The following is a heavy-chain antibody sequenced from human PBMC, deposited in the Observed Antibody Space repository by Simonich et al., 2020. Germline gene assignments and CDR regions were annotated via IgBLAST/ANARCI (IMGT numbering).Heavy chain of an antibody. Sequence: EVQLVESGGGLVQPGGSLRLSCAASGFTFSSYWMSWVRQAPGRGLGWGAKKKQDVSEKYYVDSGKGQFTISRDNAKNSLYLQMNSLRAEDTAVYYCARFRGRYFDWLFDYWGQGTLVTVSS. V-gene: IGHV3-7*01. CDR1: GFTFSSYW. J-gene: IGHJ4*02. CDR2: KKQDVSEK. D-gene: IGHD3-9*01. CDR3: ARFRGRYFDWLFDY.